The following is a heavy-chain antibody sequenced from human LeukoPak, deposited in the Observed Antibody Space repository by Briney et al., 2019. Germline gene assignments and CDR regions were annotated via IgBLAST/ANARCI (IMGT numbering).Heavy chain of an antibody. D-gene: IGHD6-13*01. CDR2: ISYDGSNK. CDR3: AKGPQQQLVLADY. CDR1: GFTFSSYG. Sequence: GGSVRLSCAASGFTFSSYGMHWVRQAPGKGLEWVAVISYDGSNKYYADSVKGRFTISRDNSKNTLYLQMNSLRAEDTAVYYCAKGPQQQLVLADYWGQGTLVTVSS. J-gene: IGHJ4*02. V-gene: IGHV3-30*18.